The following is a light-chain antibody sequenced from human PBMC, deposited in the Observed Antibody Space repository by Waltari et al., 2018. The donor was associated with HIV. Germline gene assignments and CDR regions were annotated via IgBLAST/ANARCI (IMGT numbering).Light chain of an antibody. V-gene: IGLV2-23*02. J-gene: IGLJ2*01. CDR1: SSDVATYTL. Sequence: QSALTQPASASGSPGQSITISCTRTSSDVATYTLVSWYQQPPGKAPKLMIYEVRKRPSGVSDRFSGSKSGDTASLTISGLQAEDEADYYCCSYVSNVIFGGGTKLTVL. CDR3: CSYVSNVI. CDR2: EVR.